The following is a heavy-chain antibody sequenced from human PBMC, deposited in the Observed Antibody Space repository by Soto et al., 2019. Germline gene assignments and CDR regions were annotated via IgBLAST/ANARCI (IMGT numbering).Heavy chain of an antibody. V-gene: IGHV1-8*01. CDR3: ARMYYYGSGSYYKLDFDY. J-gene: IGHJ4*02. Sequence: QVQLVQSGAEVKKPGASVKVSCKASGYTFTSYDINWVRQATGQGLEWMGWMNPNSGNTGYAQKFQGRVTMTRNTSRSTAYMELSSLRSEDTAVYYCARMYYYGSGSYYKLDFDYWGQGTLVTVSS. D-gene: IGHD3-10*01. CDR1: GYTFTSYD. CDR2: MNPNSGNT.